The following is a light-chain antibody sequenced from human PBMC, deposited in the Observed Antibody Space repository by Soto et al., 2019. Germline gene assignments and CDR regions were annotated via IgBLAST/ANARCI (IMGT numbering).Light chain of an antibody. J-gene: IGKJ1*01. CDR3: QVYGRSPLNLT. CDR1: QTVSSNY. Sequence: EIVLTQSPGTLSLSLGERATLSCRASQTVSSNYLAWYQQKPGQAPRLLIYDASSRATGIPDRFSGSGSGTDFTLTISRLESEDFAVYYCQVYGRSPLNLTFGPGTKVDIK. V-gene: IGKV3-20*01. CDR2: DAS.